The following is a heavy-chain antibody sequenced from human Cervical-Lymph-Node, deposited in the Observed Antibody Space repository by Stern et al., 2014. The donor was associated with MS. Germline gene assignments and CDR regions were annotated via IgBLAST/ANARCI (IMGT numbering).Heavy chain of an antibody. Sequence: QVQLVQSGGEVRKPGASVKVSCKASGYTFTSHSVSWVRQAPGQGLEWVGWISNYNMRANYAQKFLGRVTMTTDTSTNTAYMELKSLRSEDTAVYFCTRVGLVPGVTYAMDVWGQGTTVTVSS. J-gene: IGHJ6*02. CDR1: GYTFTSHS. D-gene: IGHD2-2*01. CDR2: ISNYNMRA. V-gene: IGHV1-18*01. CDR3: TRVGLVPGVTYAMDV.